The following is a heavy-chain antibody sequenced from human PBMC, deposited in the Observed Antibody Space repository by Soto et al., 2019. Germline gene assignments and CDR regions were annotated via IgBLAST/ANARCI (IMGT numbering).Heavy chain of an antibody. CDR3: ARSPITIFGVVSPSDYYYMDV. D-gene: IGHD3-3*01. J-gene: IGHJ6*03. Sequence: SETLSLTCTVSGGSVSSGSYYWSWIRQPPGKGLEWIGYIYYSGSTNYNPSLKSRVTISVDTSKNQFSLKLSSVTAADTAVYYCARSPITIFGVVSPSDYYYMDVWGKGTTVTVSS. V-gene: IGHV4-61*01. CDR2: IYYSGST. CDR1: GGSVSSGSYY.